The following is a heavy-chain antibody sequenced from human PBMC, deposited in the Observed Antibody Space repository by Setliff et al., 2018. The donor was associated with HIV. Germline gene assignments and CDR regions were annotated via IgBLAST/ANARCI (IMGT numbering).Heavy chain of an antibody. Sequence: KASETLSLTCIVSGGSISSGAYYWSWIRQHPGKGLEWIGYIYYSGSTYYNPSLKSRVTISVDTSKNQFSLKLSSVTAADTAVYYCARVGGNSRYYFDYWGQGTLVTVSS. CDR1: GGSISSGAYY. V-gene: IGHV4-31*03. J-gene: IGHJ4*02. D-gene: IGHD2-21*02. CDR2: IYYSGST. CDR3: ARVGGNSRYYFDY.